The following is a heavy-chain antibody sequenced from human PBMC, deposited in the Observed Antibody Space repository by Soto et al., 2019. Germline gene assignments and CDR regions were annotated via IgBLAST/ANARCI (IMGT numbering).Heavy chain of an antibody. J-gene: IGHJ4*02. D-gene: IGHD6-19*01. CDR3: AKDRRSAVAGPYFDY. CDR2: ISGSGGST. Sequence: PGGSLRLSCAASGFTFSSYDMSWVRQAPGKGLEWVSAISGSGGSTYYADSVKGRFTISRDNSKNTLYLQMNSLRAEDTAVYYCAKDRRSAVAGPYFDYWGQGTLVTVSS. CDR1: GFTFSSYD. V-gene: IGHV3-23*01.